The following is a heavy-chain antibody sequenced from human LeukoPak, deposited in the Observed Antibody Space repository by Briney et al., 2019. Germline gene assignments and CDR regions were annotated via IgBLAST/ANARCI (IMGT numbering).Heavy chain of an antibody. CDR1: GYTFTSYG. CDR3: ARDHIVLMVYDLDY. CDR2: ISAYNGNT. V-gene: IGHV1-18*01. J-gene: IGHJ4*02. Sequence: GASVKVSCKASGYTFTSYGISWVRQAPGQGLKWMGWISAYNGNTNYAQKLQGRVTMTTDTSTSTAYMELRSLRSDDTAVYYCARDHIVLMVYDLDYWGQGTLVTVSS. D-gene: IGHD2-8*01.